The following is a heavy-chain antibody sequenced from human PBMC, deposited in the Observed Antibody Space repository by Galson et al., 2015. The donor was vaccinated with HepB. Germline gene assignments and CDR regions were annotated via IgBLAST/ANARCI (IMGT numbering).Heavy chain of an antibody. V-gene: IGHV3-66*01. Sequence: SLRLSCAASGFTVSSNYMSWVRQAPGKGLEWVSVIYSGGSTYYADSVKGRFTISRDNSKNTLYLQMNSLRAEDTAVYYCAGNSGYDPFDYWGQEPWSPSPQ. CDR3: AGNSGYDPFDY. CDR1: GFTVSSNY. J-gene: IGHJ4*01. CDR2: IYSGGST. D-gene: IGHD5-12*01.